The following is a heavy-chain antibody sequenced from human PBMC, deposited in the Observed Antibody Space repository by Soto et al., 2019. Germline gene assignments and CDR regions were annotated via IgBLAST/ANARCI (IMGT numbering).Heavy chain of an antibody. D-gene: IGHD6-19*01. CDR3: ATDYSSGWMNDGCDI. V-gene: IGHV1-24*01. CDR2: FDPEDGET. CDR1: GYTLAELS. J-gene: IGHJ3*02. Sequence: ASVKVSCKVSGYTLAELSMHWVRQAPGKGLEWMGGFDPEDGETIYAQKFQGRVTMTEDTSTDTAYMELSSLRSEDTAVYYCATDYSSGWMNDGCDIWGQGTMVTVSS.